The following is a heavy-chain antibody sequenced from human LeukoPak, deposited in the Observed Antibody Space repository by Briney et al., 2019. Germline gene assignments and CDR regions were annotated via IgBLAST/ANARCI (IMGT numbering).Heavy chain of an antibody. Sequence: RASGKVSCKASGYTFTSYGISWVRQAPGQGLEWMGWISAYNGNTNYAQRLQGRVTMTRNTSVSTAYMELSSLRSEDTAVYYCAKMGGSGSFNPDYWGQGTLVTVSS. CDR2: ISAYNGNT. V-gene: IGHV1-18*01. CDR1: GYTFTSYG. D-gene: IGHD3-10*01. CDR3: AKMGGSGSFNPDY. J-gene: IGHJ4*02.